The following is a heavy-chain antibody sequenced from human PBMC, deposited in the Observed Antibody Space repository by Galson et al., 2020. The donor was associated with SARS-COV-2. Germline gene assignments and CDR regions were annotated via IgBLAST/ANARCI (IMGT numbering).Heavy chain of an antibody. Sequence: GECLKISCAASGFTFSGTWMHWVRRAPGKGLEWVSRIDRDDSSATYADSVKGRFTVSRDNAKNTLYLQMNSLRAEDTAVYYCARDWYFSIDYWGQGALVTVSS. D-gene: IGHD3-3*01. V-gene: IGHV3-74*01. CDR1: GFTFSGTW. J-gene: IGHJ4*02. CDR2: IDRDDSSA. CDR3: ARDWYFSIDY.